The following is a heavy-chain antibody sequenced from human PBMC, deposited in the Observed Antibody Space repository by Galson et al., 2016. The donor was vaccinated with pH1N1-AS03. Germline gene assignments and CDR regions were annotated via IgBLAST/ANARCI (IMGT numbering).Heavy chain of an antibody. CDR3: ARDPSQSYYGRHYMDV. Sequence: ETLSLTCTVSGGSISSHYWSWIRRPPGKGLEWLGYIYYSVTTNYNPSLKSRVTISVDTSKNQFSLKLTSVTAADTAVYYCARDPSQSYYGRHYMDVWGKGTTVTVSS. CDR2: IYYSVTT. D-gene: IGHD3-10*01. V-gene: IGHV4-59*11. J-gene: IGHJ6*03. CDR1: GGSISSHY.